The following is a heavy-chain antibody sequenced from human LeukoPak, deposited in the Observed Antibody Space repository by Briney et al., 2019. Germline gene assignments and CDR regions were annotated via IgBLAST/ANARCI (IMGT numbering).Heavy chain of an antibody. CDR3: AKDRGEYYDRSPSRGRGNWFDP. D-gene: IGHD3-22*01. J-gene: IGHJ5*02. CDR1: GFTFSSYA. Sequence: GGSLRLSCAASGFTFSSYAMSWVRQAPGKGLEWVSAISGSGGSTYYADSVKGRFTISRENSKNTLYLQMNSLRAEDTAVYYCAKDRGEYYDRSPSRGRGNWFDPWGQGTLVTVSS. V-gene: IGHV3-23*01. CDR2: ISGSGGST.